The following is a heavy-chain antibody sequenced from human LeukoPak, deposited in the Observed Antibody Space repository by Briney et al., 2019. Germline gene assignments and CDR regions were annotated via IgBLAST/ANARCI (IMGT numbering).Heavy chain of an antibody. CDR2: FDPEDGET. V-gene: IGHV1-24*01. CDR1: GYTLSQLS. Sequence: ASVKVSCKVSGYTLSQLSMHWVRQAPGKGLEWMGGFDPEDGETIYAQKFQGRVSMTKDTSTDTAYMELSSLGSDDTAVYYCATEAIYFLYWGQGTLVTVSS. CDR3: ATEAIYFLY. D-gene: IGHD2/OR15-2a*01. J-gene: IGHJ4*02.